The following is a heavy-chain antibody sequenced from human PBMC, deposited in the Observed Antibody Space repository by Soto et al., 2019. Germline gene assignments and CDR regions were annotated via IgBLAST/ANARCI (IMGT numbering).Heavy chain of an antibody. J-gene: IGHJ6*02. CDR3: AREYYYDILTGYSHYYYGMDV. CDR1: GYTFTSYC. Sequence: GASVKVSCKASGYTFTSYCISWVRHAPGQGLEWMGWISAYNGNTNYAQKLQGRVTMTTDTSTSTAYMELRSLRSDDTAVYYCAREYYYDILTGYSHYYYGMDVWGQGTTVTVSS. V-gene: IGHV1-18*01. D-gene: IGHD3-9*01. CDR2: ISAYNGNT.